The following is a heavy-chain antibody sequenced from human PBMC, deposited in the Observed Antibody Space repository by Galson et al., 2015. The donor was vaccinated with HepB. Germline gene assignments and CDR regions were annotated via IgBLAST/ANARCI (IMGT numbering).Heavy chain of an antibody. Sequence: LTCGVSGGTLSTYYWSWIRQSPGKGLEWIGEINHSGYSNYHSSLDSRVTISVDTSRNQFSLKLNSVTAADTAVYYCAADYGDFDVFDYWGQGILVTVSS. J-gene: IGHJ4*02. CDR2: INHSGYS. D-gene: IGHD4-17*01. CDR1: GGTLSTYY. V-gene: IGHV4-34*08. CDR3: AADYGDFDVFDY.